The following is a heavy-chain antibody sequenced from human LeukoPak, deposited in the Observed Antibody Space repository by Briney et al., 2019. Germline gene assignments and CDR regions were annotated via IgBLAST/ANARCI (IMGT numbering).Heavy chain of an antibody. J-gene: IGHJ5*02. Sequence: ASVKLSCKASGGTFSNYPINWVRLAPGRGLECLGGIIPVYGTANYAQMFNGRITLTAQESTATAYMELRRLTSDDTAMYFCATHTGGYNYWWFDIWCQETLVTVSS. CDR1: GGTFSNYP. D-gene: IGHD5-24*01. CDR2: IIPVYGTA. CDR3: ATHTGGYNYWWFDI. V-gene: IGHV1-69*13.